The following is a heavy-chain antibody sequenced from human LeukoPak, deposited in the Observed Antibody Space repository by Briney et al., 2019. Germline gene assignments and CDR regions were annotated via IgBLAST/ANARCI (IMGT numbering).Heavy chain of an antibody. J-gene: IGHJ4*02. CDR3: TNTPVVPAAPPGY. V-gene: IGHV3-15*01. D-gene: IGHD2-2*01. CDR1: GFTFSSYA. Sequence: GGSLRLSCAASGFTFSSYAMSWVRQAPGKGLEWVGRIKSKTDGGTTDYAAPVKGRFTISRDDSKNTLYLQMNSLKTEDTAVYYCTNTPVVPAAPPGYWGQGTLVTVSS. CDR2: IKSKTDGGTT.